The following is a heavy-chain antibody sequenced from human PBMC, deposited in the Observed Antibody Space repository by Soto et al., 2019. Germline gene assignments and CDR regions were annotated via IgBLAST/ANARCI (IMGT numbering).Heavy chain of an antibody. CDR3: AIRSLQDAYYYYYDVEV. J-gene: IGHJ6*03. V-gene: IGHV4-59*08. CDR1: GGSISSYY. D-gene: IGHD4-4*01. CDR2: IYYSGST. Sequence: SETLSLTCTVSGGSISSYYWSWIRQPPGKGQEWIGYIYYSGSTNYNPSLKSRVTISVDTSKNQFSLKLSTVTAADTAVYYCAIRSLQDAYYYYYDVEVWGKGTTVSV.